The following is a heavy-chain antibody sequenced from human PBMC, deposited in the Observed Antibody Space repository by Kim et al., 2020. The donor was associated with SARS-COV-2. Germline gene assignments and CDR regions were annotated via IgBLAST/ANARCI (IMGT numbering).Heavy chain of an antibody. J-gene: IGHJ4*01. CDR3: AKELVSRRRLRFDY. Sequence: GGSLRLSCAASGFTFSTNAMAWVRQAPGKGPEWVSAISPSGGDSYYADSVKGRFSTSRVNSKNTLYLQMNSLSVKDTAIYSCAKELVSRRRLRFDYWG. V-gene: IGHV3-23*01. CDR2: ISPSGGDS. D-gene: IGHD3-10*01. CDR1: GFTFSTNA.